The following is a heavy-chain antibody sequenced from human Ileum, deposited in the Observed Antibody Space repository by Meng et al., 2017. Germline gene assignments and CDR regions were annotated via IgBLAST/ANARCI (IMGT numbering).Heavy chain of an antibody. CDR1: GFTFTSHG. J-gene: IGHJ4*01. Sequence: VQLVGPGGGLVQPGRSLRLSFATSGFTFTSHGLHWVRQAPGKGLEWVAVIWYDGSKEYYADSVKGRFTISRDDSKNTIYLQMNYLRAEDTAVYYCTRCYGDWFSGDHWGRGTLVTVSS. D-gene: IGHD3/OR15-3a*01. CDR3: TRCYGDWFSGDH. CDR2: IWYDGSKE. V-gene: IGHV3-33*01.